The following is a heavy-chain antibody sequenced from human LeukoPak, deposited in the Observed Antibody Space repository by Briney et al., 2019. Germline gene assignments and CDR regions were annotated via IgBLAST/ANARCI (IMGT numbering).Heavy chain of an antibody. V-gene: IGHV4-61*02. J-gene: IGHJ3*02. D-gene: IGHD3-22*01. Sequence: SETLSLTCTVSGGSISSDNYHWSWIRQPAGKGLEWIGRIYTSGSTNYNPSLKSRVTISVDTSKNQFSLKLSSVTAADTAVYYCARGFTAMIVVVSDAFDIWGQGTMVTVSS. CDR3: ARGFTAMIVVVSDAFDI. CDR2: IYTSGST. CDR1: GGSISSDNYH.